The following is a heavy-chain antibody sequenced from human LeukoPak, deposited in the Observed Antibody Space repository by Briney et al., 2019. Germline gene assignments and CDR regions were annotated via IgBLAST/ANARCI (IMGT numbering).Heavy chain of an antibody. CDR3: ARSRGFGIYKHFDY. D-gene: IGHD3-3*01. Sequence: GGSLRLSCAASGFNFGGFSMSWVRQAPGKGLEWVGRSRNKANSYTTDYAASVKGRFTISRDDSKNSLYLQMNSLKTEDTALYYCARSRGFGIYKHFDYWGQGTLGTVSS. J-gene: IGHJ4*02. CDR1: GFNFGGFS. CDR2: SRNKANSYTT. V-gene: IGHV3-72*01.